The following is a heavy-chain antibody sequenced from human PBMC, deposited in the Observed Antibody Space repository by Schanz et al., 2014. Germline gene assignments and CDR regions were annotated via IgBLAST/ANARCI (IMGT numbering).Heavy chain of an antibody. Sequence: QVQLVQSGVEVKRPGASVRVSCKASGYSFTDYAIHWVRQAPGQGLEWMGWISGYNGDTNYAPKFQDRVTITADKSTSTAYMELSSLRSEDTAVYYCAKVDRTRYYAMDVWGQGTTVTVSS. CDR1: GYSFTDYA. CDR3: AKVDRTRYYAMDV. V-gene: IGHV1-18*01. D-gene: IGHD3-9*01. J-gene: IGHJ6*02. CDR2: ISGYNGDT.